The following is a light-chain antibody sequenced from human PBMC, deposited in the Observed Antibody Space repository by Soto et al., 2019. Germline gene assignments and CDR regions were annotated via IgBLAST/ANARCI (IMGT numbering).Light chain of an antibody. J-gene: IGKJ1*01. CDR2: DAS. CDR3: QPYGSSRT. Sequence: EIVMTQPPSTLSVWEGERATLSCWASQSVSSNYLAWYQQKPGLAPRLVIYDASNRATGIPDRFSGSGSGTDFTLTICRLEPEDFAVYYCQPYGSSRTFGQGTKVDIK. V-gene: IGKV3D-20*01. CDR1: QSVSSNY.